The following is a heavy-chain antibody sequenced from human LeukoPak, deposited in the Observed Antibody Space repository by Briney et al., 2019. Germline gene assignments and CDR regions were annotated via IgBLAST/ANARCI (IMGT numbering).Heavy chain of an antibody. CDR3: AREAVAGRGD. V-gene: IGHV4-34*01. D-gene: IGHD6-13*01. Sequence: PSETLSLTCAVYGGSFSGYYWSWIRQPPGKGLEWIGEINHSGSTNYNPSLKSRVTISVDTSKNQFSLKLSSVTAADTAVYYCAREAVAGRGDWGQGTLVTVSS. CDR1: GGSFSGYY. J-gene: IGHJ4*02. CDR2: INHSGST.